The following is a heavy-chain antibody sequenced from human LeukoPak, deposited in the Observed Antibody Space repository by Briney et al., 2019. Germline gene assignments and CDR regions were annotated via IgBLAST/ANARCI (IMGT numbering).Heavy chain of an antibody. CDR1: GFTFSSYG. D-gene: IGHD5-18*01. Sequence: SLRLSCAASGFTFSSYGLHWVRQAPGKGLEWVALIWYDGTNRYYLYSVKGRFTISRDNSRNTLYLQMSSLRVEDTGVYYCAKGLRGYNYGKVDYWGQGTLVTVSS. V-gene: IGHV3-33*06. CDR3: AKGLRGYNYGKVDY. CDR2: IWYDGTNR. J-gene: IGHJ4*02.